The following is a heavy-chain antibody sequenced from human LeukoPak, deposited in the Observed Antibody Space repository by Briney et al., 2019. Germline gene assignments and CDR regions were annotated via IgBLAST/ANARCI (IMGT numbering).Heavy chain of an antibody. CDR1: GGSISSYY. Sequence: SETLSLTCTVSGGSISSYYWSWIRQPPGKGLEWIGYIYYSGSTNYNPSLKSRVTISVDTSKNQFSLRLSSVTAADTAVYYCARVTGYMIEGYFDYWGQGTLVTVSS. D-gene: IGHD3-22*01. J-gene: IGHJ4*02. CDR3: ARVTGYMIEGYFDY. CDR2: IYYSGST. V-gene: IGHV4-59*01.